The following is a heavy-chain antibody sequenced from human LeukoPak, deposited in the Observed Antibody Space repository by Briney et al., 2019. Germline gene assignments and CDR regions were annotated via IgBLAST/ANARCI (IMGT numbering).Heavy chain of an antibody. CDR3: ARSRARTGFDP. CDR1: EFTVSNSY. Sequence: GGSLRLSCAASEFTVSNSYMSWVRQAPGKGLEWVSVIYSGGSTYYADSLKGRFTISRDNSKNTLYLQMNSLRAEDTAVYYCARSRARTGFDPWGQGTLVTVSS. J-gene: IGHJ5*02. CDR2: IYSGGST. V-gene: IGHV3-66*01. D-gene: IGHD1-1*01.